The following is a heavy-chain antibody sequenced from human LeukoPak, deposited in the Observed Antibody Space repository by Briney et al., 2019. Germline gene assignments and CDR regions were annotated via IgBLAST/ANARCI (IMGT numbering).Heavy chain of an antibody. J-gene: IGHJ2*01. CDR1: GGSLSSGSYY. CDR3: ASTRSYDLWSGSGYFDL. CDR2: IYSSGST. V-gene: IGHV4-61*02. D-gene: IGHD3-3*01. Sequence: SQTLSLTCTVSGGSLSSGSYYWSWIRHPAGKRLEWIGRIYSSGSTNYNPSLKSRVTISVDTSKNQFSLKLSSVTAADTAVYYCASTRSYDLWSGSGYFDLWGRGTLVTVSS.